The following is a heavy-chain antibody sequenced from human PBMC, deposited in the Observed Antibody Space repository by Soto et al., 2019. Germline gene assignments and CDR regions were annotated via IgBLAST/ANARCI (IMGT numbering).Heavy chain of an antibody. J-gene: IGHJ6*02. CDR1: GFTFSSYA. Sequence: QVQLVESGGGVVQPGRSLRLSCAASGFTFSSYAMHWVRQAPGKGLEWVAVISYDGSNKYYAYSVKGRFTISRDNSVNTLFLEMYSLRAEDTAVYYCARYIPGVRYYGMDVWGQGTTVTVSS. V-gene: IGHV3-30-3*01. CDR3: ARYIPGVRYYGMDV. D-gene: IGHD2-2*01. CDR2: ISYDGSNK.